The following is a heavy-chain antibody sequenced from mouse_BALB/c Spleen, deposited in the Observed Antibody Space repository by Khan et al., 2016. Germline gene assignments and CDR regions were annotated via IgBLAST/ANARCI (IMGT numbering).Heavy chain of an antibody. V-gene: IGHV7-3*02. D-gene: IGHD1-1*02. CDR3: ARDMGGMLFDY. CDR1: GFTFTDYY. J-gene: IGHJ2*01. Sequence: EVALVESGGGLVQPGDSLRLSCATSGFTFTDYYMNWVRQPPGKALEWLGFIRNKAIGYTTEYSPSVKGRFTISRDNSQSILYLQMNTLRAEDSATYYCARDMGGMLFDYWGQGTTLTVSS. CDR2: IRNKAIGYTT.